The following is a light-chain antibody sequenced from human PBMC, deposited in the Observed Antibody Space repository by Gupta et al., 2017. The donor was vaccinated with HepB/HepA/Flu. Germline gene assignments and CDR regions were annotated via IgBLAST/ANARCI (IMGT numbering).Light chain of an antibody. CDR3: HQSYTLPRT. CDR1: QSIGRS. J-gene: IGKJ1*01. V-gene: IGKV6D-21*02. CDR2: YAS. Sequence: DIVLTQSPAFQSVSPKEKVTISCRASQSIGRSLNWFQQKPGQSPKLLIKYASESISGVPSRFSGSGSGTDVTLTINSLEADDAAVYYCHQSYTLPRTFGQGTKVEIK.